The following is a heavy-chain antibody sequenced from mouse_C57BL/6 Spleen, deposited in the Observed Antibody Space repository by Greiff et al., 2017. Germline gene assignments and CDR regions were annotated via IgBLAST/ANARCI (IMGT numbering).Heavy chain of an antibody. CDR3: ARAYYRGGNYAMDY. CDR1: GYAFSSYW. Sequence: QVQLKQSGAELVKPGASVKISCKASGYAFSSYWMNWVKQRPGKGLEWIGQIYPGDGDTNYNGKFKGKATLTADKSSSTAYMQLSSLTSEDSAVYFCARAYYRGGNYAMDYWGQGTSVTVSS. D-gene: IGHD2-12*01. J-gene: IGHJ4*01. V-gene: IGHV1-80*01. CDR2: IYPGDGDT.